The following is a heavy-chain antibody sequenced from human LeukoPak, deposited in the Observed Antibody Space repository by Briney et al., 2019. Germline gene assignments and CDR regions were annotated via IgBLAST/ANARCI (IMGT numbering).Heavy chain of an antibody. CDR1: GVSITSGSYY. Sequence: KPSETLSLTCAVSGVSITSGSYYWGWIRQPPGKGLEWIGSIYYSGSTYYNPSLKSRVTISVDTSRNQFSLKLDSVTAADTAVYYCAREREYYFDYWDQGALVTVSS. J-gene: IGHJ4*02. V-gene: IGHV4-39*02. CDR3: AREREYYFDY. CDR2: IYYSGST.